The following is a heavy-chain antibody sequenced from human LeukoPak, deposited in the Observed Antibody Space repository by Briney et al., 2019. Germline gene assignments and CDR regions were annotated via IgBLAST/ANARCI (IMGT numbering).Heavy chain of an antibody. CDR2: ISAYNGNT. J-gene: IGHJ5*02. CDR1: GYTFTSYY. Sequence: ASVKVSCKASGYTFTSYYMHWARQAPGQGLEWMGWISAYNGNTNYAQKLQGRVTMTTDASTSTAYMELRSLRSDDTAVYYCARIKVVVGLNPFDPWGQGTLVTVSS. CDR3: ARIKVVVGLNPFDP. D-gene: IGHD2-2*01. V-gene: IGHV1-18*04.